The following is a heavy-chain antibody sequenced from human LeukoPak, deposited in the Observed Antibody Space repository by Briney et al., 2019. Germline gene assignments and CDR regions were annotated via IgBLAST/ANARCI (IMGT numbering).Heavy chain of an antibody. CDR1: GGSFNGYY. V-gene: IGHV4-34*01. CDR3: ARQGEGAFDI. J-gene: IGHJ3*02. Sequence: SETLSLTCTVYGGSFNGYYWSWIRQPPGKGLEWIGEINPSGRTNYSPSLKSRVTISVDPSKNQFSLKLSSVTAADTAVYYCARQGEGAFDIWGQGTMVTVSS. D-gene: IGHD2-21*01. CDR2: INPSGRT.